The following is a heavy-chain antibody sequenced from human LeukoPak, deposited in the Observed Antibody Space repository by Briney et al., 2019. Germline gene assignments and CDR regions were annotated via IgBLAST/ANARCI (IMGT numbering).Heavy chain of an antibody. CDR1: GYTLTKLS. D-gene: IGHD2-15*01. CDR2: ISAYNGNT. Sequence: ASVKVSCKVSGYTLTKLSMHWVRQAPGKGLEWMGWISAYNGNTNYAQKLQGRVTMTTDTSTSTAYMELRSLRSDDTAVYYCARDSAPDCSGGNCLFDPWGQGTLVTVSS. CDR3: ARDSAPDCSGGNCLFDP. J-gene: IGHJ5*02. V-gene: IGHV1-18*01.